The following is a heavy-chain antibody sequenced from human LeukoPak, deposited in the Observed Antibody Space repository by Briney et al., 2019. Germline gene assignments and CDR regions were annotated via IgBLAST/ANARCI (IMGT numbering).Heavy chain of an antibody. CDR1: GGYIISYY. D-gene: IGHD2-2*01. J-gene: IGHJ3*02. V-gene: IGHV4-4*07. CDR3: AREVDAGTFDI. Sequence: SETLSLTCNVSGGYIISYYWSWIRQPAGKGLEWIGRIDSSGITNYNPALKNRVTMSVDTSKNQLSLKLSSVTAADTAVYYCAREVDAGTFDIWGRGTLVTVSS. CDR2: IDSSGIT.